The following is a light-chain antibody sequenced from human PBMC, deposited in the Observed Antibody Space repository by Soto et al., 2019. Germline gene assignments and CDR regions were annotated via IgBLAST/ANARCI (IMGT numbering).Light chain of an antibody. CDR2: GAS. CDR3: QQYDNWPPLT. Sequence: EIVMTQSPATLSLSPGERATLSCRASQSVSSNLARYQQKPGQAPRLLIYGASTRATGVPARFSGSGSGTEFTLTISTLQSEDFAVYYCQQYDNWPPLTFGGGTKVDIK. J-gene: IGKJ4*01. V-gene: IGKV3-15*01. CDR1: QSVSSN.